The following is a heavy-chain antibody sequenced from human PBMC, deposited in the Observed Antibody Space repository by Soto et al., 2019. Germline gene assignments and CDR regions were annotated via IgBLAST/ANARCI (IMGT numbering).Heavy chain of an antibody. CDR2: INPSGGST. V-gene: IGHV1-46*03. J-gene: IGHJ4*02. CDR3: ARAGFWNDAVFFDY. Sequence: QVQLVQSGAEVKKPGASVKVSSKASGYTFTSYYMHWVRQAPGQELAWMGIINPSGGSTGYAQKFQGRVTMTRDTSTSTVYMELSSLRSEDTAVYYCARAGFWNDAVFFDYWGQGTLVTVSS. D-gene: IGHD1-1*01. CDR1: GYTFTSYY.